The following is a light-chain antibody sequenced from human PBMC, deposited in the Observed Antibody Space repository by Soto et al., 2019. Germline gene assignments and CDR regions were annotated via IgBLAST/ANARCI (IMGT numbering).Light chain of an antibody. V-gene: IGKV3-15*01. J-gene: IGKJ2*01. CDR1: QSVSSN. Sequence: EIVMTQAPATLSVSPGERATLSCRASQSVSSNLAWYQQKPGQAPRLIIYGAYTRATGIPARFSGSESGTEVTLTISSLQSEDFAVYYWKQYNNWYTFGQGTKLEIK. CDR2: GAY. CDR3: KQYNNWYT.